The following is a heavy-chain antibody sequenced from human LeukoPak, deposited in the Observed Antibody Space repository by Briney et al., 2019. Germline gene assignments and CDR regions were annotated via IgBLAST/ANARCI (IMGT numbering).Heavy chain of an antibody. V-gene: IGHV3-23*01. Sequence: GGSLRLSFAASGFTFSSYAMSWVRQAPGKGLEWVSAISGSGGSTYYADSVKGRFTISRDNSKNTLYRQMNSLRAEDTAVYYCAKPTRYCSGGSCYFPDAFDIWGQGTMVTVSS. CDR3: AKPTRYCSGGSCYFPDAFDI. J-gene: IGHJ3*02. CDR2: ISGSGGST. D-gene: IGHD2-15*01. CDR1: GFTFSSYA.